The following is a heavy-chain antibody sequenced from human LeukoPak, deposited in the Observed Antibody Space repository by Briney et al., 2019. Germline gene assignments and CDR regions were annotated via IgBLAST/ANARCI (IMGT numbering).Heavy chain of an antibody. V-gene: IGHV3-23*01. CDR1: GFTFSSYA. D-gene: IGHD1-26*01. Sequence: PGRSLRLPCAASGFTFSSYAMSWDRQAPRKGPEGVSANSGSGGSTHYADSVKARFTITRDNSKNTLYLQMNSLRAEDTAVYYCAKDDMWELAYYFDCWGQGTLVTVSS. CDR3: AKDDMWELAYYFDC. J-gene: IGHJ4*02. CDR2: NSGSGGST.